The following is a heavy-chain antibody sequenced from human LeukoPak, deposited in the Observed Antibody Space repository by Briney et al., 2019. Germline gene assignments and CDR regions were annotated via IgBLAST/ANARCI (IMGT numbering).Heavy chain of an antibody. CDR2: IKQDGSEK. CDR3: ARDGFGTGSN. D-gene: IGHD3-16*01. J-gene: IGHJ4*02. CDR1: GLTFSNYW. Sequence: GGSLRLSCAASGLTFSNYWMDWVRQAPGKGLEWVANIKQDGSEKNYVDSVKGRFIISRDNAKNPLYLQMNTLRADDTAVYYCARDGFGTGSNWGQGTLVTVSS. V-gene: IGHV3-7*03.